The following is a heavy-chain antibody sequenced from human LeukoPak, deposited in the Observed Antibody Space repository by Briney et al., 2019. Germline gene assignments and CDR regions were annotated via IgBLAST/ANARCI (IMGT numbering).Heavy chain of an antibody. CDR1: GFTFSSYE. CDR3: ARDPHPYSYGSWFDP. J-gene: IGHJ5*02. Sequence: GGSLRLSCAASGFTFSSYEMNWVRQAPGKGLEWVSYISSSGSTIYYADSVKGRFTISRDNAKNSLYLQMNSLRAEDTAVYYCARDPHPYSYGSWFDPWGQGTLVTVSS. CDR2: ISSSGSTI. V-gene: IGHV3-48*03. D-gene: IGHD5-18*01.